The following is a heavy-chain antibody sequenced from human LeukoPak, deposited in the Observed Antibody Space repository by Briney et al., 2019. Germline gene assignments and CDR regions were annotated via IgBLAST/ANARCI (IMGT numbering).Heavy chain of an antibody. V-gene: IGHV1-2*02. Sequence: ASVTVSCKASGYTFTGYYMHWVRQAPGQGLEWMGWINPKSGGTNHAQKFQGRVTMTRDTSISTAYMELSGLGSDDTAIYYCARADLEYCSITSCYYFDYWGQGTLVTVSS. D-gene: IGHD2-2*01. CDR2: INPKSGGT. J-gene: IGHJ4*02. CDR1: GYTFTGYY. CDR3: ARADLEYCSITSCYYFDY.